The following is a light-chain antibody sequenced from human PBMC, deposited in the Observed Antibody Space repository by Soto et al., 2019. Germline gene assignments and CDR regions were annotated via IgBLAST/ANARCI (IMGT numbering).Light chain of an antibody. CDR2: SNN. Sequence: QSVLTQPPSASGTPGQRVTISCSGSTFNVGSNTVNWYQQFPGTAPKLLMYSNNQRPSGVPDRLSGSKSGTSASLAISGLQSEDEADYYCAAWDDSLNGYVFGTGTKGTVL. CDR1: TFNVGSNT. J-gene: IGLJ1*01. V-gene: IGLV1-44*01. CDR3: AAWDDSLNGYV.